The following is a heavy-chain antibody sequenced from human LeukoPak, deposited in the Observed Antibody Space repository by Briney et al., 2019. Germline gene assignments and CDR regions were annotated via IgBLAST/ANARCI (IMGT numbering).Heavy chain of an antibody. CDR1: GGTFSSYA. J-gene: IGHJ4*02. D-gene: IGHD3-22*01. Sequence: ASVKVSCKASGGTFSSYAISWVRQAPGQGLEWMGRIIPIFGTANYAQKFQGRVTITTDESTSTAYMELSSLRSEDTAVYYCAGEFGLWGGDSSGYSVWGQGTLVTVSS. CDR2: IIPIFGTA. V-gene: IGHV1-69*05. CDR3: AGEFGLWGGDSSGYSV.